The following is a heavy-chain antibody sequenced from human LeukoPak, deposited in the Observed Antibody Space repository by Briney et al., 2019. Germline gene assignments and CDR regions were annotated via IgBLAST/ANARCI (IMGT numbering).Heavy chain of an antibody. Sequence: GGSLRFSGAASGFTFTDYAMHWVRQTPGEGLEWVAAISYDGSKKYYEDSVKGRFTISRDNSKNTLYVQMNSLEPEDTAVYYCARDYGRIWGQGSMVTVSS. CDR3: ARDYGRI. J-gene: IGHJ3*02. CDR2: ISYDGSKK. CDR1: GFTFTDYA. D-gene: IGHD3-10*01. V-gene: IGHV3-30*04.